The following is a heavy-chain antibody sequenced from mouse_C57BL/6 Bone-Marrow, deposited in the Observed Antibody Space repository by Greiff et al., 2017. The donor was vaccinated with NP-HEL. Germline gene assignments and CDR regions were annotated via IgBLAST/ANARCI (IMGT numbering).Heavy chain of an antibody. CDR1: GYTFTDYY. V-gene: IGHV1-19*01. CDR3: ARSRDY. J-gene: IGHJ2*01. Sequence: EVMLVESGPVLVKPGASVKMSCKASGYTFTDYYMNWVKQSHGKSLEWIGVINPYNGGTSYNQKFKGKATLTVDKSSSTAYMELNSLTSEDSAVYYCARSRDYWGQGTTLTVSS. CDR2: INPYNGGT.